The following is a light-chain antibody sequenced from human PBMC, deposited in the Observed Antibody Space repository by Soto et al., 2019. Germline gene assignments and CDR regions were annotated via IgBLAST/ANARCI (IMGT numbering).Light chain of an antibody. Sequence: IQLTQSPSSLSASVGDRVTITCRASQGISSYLAWYQQKPGKAPKLLIYAASTLQSGVPSRFSGSGSGTNFTLTFNSLQPEDFATYYCQQLNSYPITFGQGTRLEIK. CDR1: QGISSY. CDR2: AAS. CDR3: QQLNSYPIT. J-gene: IGKJ5*01. V-gene: IGKV1-9*01.